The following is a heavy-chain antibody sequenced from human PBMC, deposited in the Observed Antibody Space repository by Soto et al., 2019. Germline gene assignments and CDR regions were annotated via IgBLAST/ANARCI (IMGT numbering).Heavy chain of an antibody. CDR1: GGGFNSYA. D-gene: IGHD2-15*01. CDR2: LIPSFGTA. CDR3: ARAGDCSGGSCYSFILDY. J-gene: IGHJ4*02. V-gene: IGHV1-69*01. Sequence: QVQLVQSGAEVKKPGSSVKVSCKASGGGFNSYAFSWVRQAPGQGLEWMGALIPSFGTANYAQKFQGRVTITADESTTTVYMDLSSLTPDDTAMYFCARAGDCSGGSCYSFILDYWGQGTQVTVS.